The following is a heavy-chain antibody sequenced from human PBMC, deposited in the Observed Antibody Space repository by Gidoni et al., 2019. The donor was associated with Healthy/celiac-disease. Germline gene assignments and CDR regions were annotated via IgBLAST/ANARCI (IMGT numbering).Heavy chain of an antibody. V-gene: IGHV4-31*03. CDR3: AGLVATIGYYYYYGMDV. D-gene: IGHD5-12*01. Sequence: QVQLQESGPGLVKPSQTLSLTCTVSGGSISSGGYYWRWIRQHPGKGLEWIGYSYYSGSTYYNPSFKSRVTISVDTSKNQFSLKLSSVTAADTSVYYCAGLVATIGYYYYYGMDVWGQGTTVTVSS. CDR2: SYYSGST. J-gene: IGHJ6*02. CDR1: GGSISSGGYY.